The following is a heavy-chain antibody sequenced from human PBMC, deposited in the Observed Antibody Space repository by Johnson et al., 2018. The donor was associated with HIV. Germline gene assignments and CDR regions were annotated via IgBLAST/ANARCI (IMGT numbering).Heavy chain of an antibody. Sequence: QEKLVESGGGVVQPGRSLRLACPVSGFIFTNFAMHWVRQAPGKGLEWVAVVSYDGSTEFYADSVKGRFTISRDNSKNTLFLQMNSLRADDTAVYYCAKVFGLSVGAVDALDIWGQGKMVTVSS. CDR3: AKVFGLSVGAVDALDI. D-gene: IGHD1-26*01. CDR1: GFIFTNFA. CDR2: VSYDGSTE. V-gene: IGHV3-30-3*02. J-gene: IGHJ3*02.